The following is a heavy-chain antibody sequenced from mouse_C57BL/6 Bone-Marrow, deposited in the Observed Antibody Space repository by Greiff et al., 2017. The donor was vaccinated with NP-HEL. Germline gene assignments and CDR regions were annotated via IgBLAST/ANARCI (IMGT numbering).Heavy chain of an antibody. D-gene: IGHD1-1*01. CDR3: TRDYYGSSYGVLWYFDV. Sequence: VQLKQSGPVLVKPGPSVKISCKASGFTFTDYYMHWVKQSHGKSLEWIGLVYPYNGGTSYNQKFKGKATLTVDTSSSTAYMELNSLTSEDSAVYYCTRDYYGSSYGVLWYFDVWGTGTTVTVSS. CDR2: VYPYNGGT. J-gene: IGHJ1*03. V-gene: IGHV1-36*01. CDR1: GFTFTDYY.